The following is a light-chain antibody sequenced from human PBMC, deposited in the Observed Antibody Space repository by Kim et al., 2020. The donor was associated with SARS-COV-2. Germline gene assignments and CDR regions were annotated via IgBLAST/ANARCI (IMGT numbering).Light chain of an antibody. CDR1: KLGDKY. CDR3: QAWDSSTAV. Sequence: SYELTQPPSVSVSPGQTASITCSGDKLGDKYACWYQQKPGQSPVLVIYQDSTRPSGIPERFPGSNSGNTATLTISGTQAMDEADYYCQAWDSSTAVFGGGTQLTVL. CDR2: QDS. V-gene: IGLV3-1*01. J-gene: IGLJ3*02.